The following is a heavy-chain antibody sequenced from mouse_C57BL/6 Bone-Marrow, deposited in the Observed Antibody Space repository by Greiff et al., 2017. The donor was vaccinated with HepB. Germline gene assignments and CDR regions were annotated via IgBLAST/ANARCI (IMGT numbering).Heavy chain of an antibody. J-gene: IGHJ1*03. CDR1: GYTFTSYW. CDR3: ARVGWLLRGYFDV. D-gene: IGHD2-3*01. CDR2: IDPSDSYT. Sequence: QVQLQQPGAELVMPGASVKLSCKASGYTFTSYWMHWVKQRPGQGLEWIGEIDPSDSYTNYNQKFKGKSTLTVDKSSSSAYMQLSSLTSEDSAVYFCARVGWLLRGYFDVWGTGATVTVSS. V-gene: IGHV1-69*01.